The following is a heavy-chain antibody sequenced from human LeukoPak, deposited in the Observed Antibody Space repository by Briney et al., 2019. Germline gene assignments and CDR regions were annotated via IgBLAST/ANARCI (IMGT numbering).Heavy chain of an antibody. CDR1: GGTFSSYA. CDR3: ARVEYGSGSRAFDY. Sequence: ASVKVSCKASGGTFSSYAISWVRQAPGQGLEWMGIINPSGGSTSYAQKFQGRVTMTRDTSTSTVYMELSSLRSEDTAVYYCARVEYGSGSRAFDYWGQGTLVTVSS. V-gene: IGHV1-46*01. J-gene: IGHJ4*02. CDR2: INPSGGST. D-gene: IGHD3-10*01.